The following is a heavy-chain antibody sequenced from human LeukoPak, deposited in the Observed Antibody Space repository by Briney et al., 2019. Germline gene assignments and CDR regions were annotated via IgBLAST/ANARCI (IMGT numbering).Heavy chain of an antibody. J-gene: IGHJ4*02. CDR1: GFTFSSYA. D-gene: IGHD3-3*01. CDR3: ARGGQIFGVVIDY. V-gene: IGHV3-23*01. Sequence: GGSLRLSCAASGFTFSSYAMSWVRQAPGKGLEWVSAISGSGGSTYYADSVKGRFTISRDNSKNTLYLQMNSLRAEDTAVYYCARGGQIFGVVIDYWGQGTLVTVSS. CDR2: ISGSGGST.